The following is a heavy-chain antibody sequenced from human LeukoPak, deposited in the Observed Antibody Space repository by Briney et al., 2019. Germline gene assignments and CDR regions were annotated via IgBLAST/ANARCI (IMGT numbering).Heavy chain of an antibody. CDR3: ARDWGYYGSGSYYVLGF. CDR2: ISAYNGNT. CDR1: GYTFTSYG. J-gene: IGHJ4*02. D-gene: IGHD3-10*01. Sequence: ASVKASCKASGYTFTSYGISWVRQAPGQGLEWMGWISAYNGNTNYAQKLQGRVTMTTDTSTSTAYMELRSLRSDDTAVYYCARDWGYYGSGSYYVLGFWGQGTLVTVSS. V-gene: IGHV1-18*04.